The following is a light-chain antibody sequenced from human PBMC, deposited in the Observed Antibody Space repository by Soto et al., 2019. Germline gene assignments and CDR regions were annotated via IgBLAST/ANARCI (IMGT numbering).Light chain of an antibody. V-gene: IGKV3-15*01. CDR2: GAS. Sequence: TQSPAALSVTTVERASLSCKASQSVRTNLAWYQQKPGQAPRLVIYGASTRATGIPARFSGSGSGTECTLTISSLQSEEVAVYYCQLYNNWPLTLAGGTKVDI. J-gene: IGKJ4*01. CDR3: QLYNNWPLT. CDR1: QSVRTN.